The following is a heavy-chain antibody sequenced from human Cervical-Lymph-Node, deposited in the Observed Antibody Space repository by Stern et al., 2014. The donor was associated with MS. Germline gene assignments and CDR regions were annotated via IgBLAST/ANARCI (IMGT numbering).Heavy chain of an antibody. J-gene: IGHJ4*02. Sequence: QLPLQESGSGLVKPSQTLSLTCGVSGGSITSQGYAWSWLRQPPGKGLEWLGFIYHGGSAYYNPSLKSRVNISVDSFKNQFSLKLDSVTAADTAVYFCARVGLYGDFDFWGQGTLVTVSS. D-gene: IGHD4-17*01. CDR3: ARVGLYGDFDF. V-gene: IGHV4-30-2*01. CDR2: IYHGGSA. CDR1: GGSITSQGYA.